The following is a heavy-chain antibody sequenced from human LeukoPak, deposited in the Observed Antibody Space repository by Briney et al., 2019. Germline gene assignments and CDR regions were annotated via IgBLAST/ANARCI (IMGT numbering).Heavy chain of an antibody. J-gene: IGHJ4*02. CDR1: GGSISSYY. Sequence: SETLSLTCTVSGGSISSYYWSWIRQPAGKGLEWIGRIYTSGSTNYNPSLKSRATMSVDTSKNQFSLKLSSVTAADTAVYYRARVRTYSSGWYVDYWGQGTLVTVSS. CDR3: ARVRTYSSGWYVDY. V-gene: IGHV4-4*07. D-gene: IGHD6-19*01. CDR2: IYTSGST.